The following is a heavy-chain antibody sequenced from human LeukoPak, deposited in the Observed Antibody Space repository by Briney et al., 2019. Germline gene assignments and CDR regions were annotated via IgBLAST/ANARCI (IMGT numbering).Heavy chain of an antibody. V-gene: IGHV4-38-2*01. J-gene: IGHJ4*02. CDR2: MHHTGST. CDR3: ARLSTVTTSFDY. Sequence: SETLSLTCSVSGYSINSGYHWGWIRQPPGKGLEWIAIMHHTGSTHYNPSLQSRVTISIDTSKNHFSLKLSSVTAADTAVYYCARLSTVTTSFDYWGQGTLVTVSS. CDR1: GYSINSGYH. D-gene: IGHD4-17*01.